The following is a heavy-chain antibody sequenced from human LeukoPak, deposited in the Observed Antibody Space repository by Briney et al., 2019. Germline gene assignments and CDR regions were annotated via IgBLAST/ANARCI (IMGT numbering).Heavy chain of an antibody. Sequence: PSETLSFTCTVSGGSISCSSYYWGWIRQPPGEGLEWIGSIYYSGSTYYNPSLKSRVTISVDTSKNQFSLKLSSVTAADTAVYYCASQDILTAYRDYWGQGTLVTVSS. D-gene: IGHD3-9*01. J-gene: IGHJ4*02. V-gene: IGHV4-39*01. CDR1: GGSISCSSYY. CDR2: IYYSGST. CDR3: ASQDILTAYRDY.